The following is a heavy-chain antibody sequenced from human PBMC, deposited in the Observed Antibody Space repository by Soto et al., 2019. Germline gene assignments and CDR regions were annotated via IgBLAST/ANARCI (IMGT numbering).Heavy chain of an antibody. CDR3: AKEAGEAQPPDY. Sequence: QVQLVESGGGVVQPGRSLRLSCTASGFSFSSFGMQWVHQAPGKGLEWVAVISHDGSAQYYADSLKGRLTISRDDSKYTLYLQVNRLRVEDTAVYYCAKEAGEAQPPDYWGQGTLVTVSS. V-gene: IGHV3-30*18. J-gene: IGHJ4*02. D-gene: IGHD3-10*01. CDR1: GFSFSSFG. CDR2: ISHDGSAQ.